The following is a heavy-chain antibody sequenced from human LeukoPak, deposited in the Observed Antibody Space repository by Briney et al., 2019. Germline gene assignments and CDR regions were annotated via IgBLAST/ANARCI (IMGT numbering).Heavy chain of an antibody. Sequence: PSETLSLTCAVYGGSFSGYYWSWIRQPPGKGLEWIGEINHSGSTNYNPSLKSRVTISVDTSKNQFSLKLSSVTAADTAVYYCVRGPTWGRSFDYWGQGTLVTVSS. J-gene: IGHJ4*02. V-gene: IGHV4-34*01. D-gene: IGHD3-16*01. CDR3: VRGPTWGRSFDY. CDR1: GGSFSGYY. CDR2: INHSGST.